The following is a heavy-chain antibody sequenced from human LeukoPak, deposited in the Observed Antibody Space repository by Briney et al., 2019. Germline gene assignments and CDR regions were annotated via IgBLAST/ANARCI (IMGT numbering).Heavy chain of an antibody. J-gene: IGHJ3*02. V-gene: IGHV3-30*18. Sequence: GSLRLSCAASGFTFGSYGMHWVRQAPGKGLEWVAVISYDGSNKYYADSVKGRFTISRDNAKNTLYLQMNSLRAEDTAVYYCAKDFYYDSTSRRAFDIWGQGTMVTVSS. CDR1: GFTFGSYG. CDR2: ISYDGSNK. D-gene: IGHD3-22*01. CDR3: AKDFYYDSTSRRAFDI.